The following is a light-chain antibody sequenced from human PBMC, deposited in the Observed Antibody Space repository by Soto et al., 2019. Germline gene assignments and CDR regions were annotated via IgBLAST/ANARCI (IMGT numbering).Light chain of an antibody. Sequence: DIKLTQSPSSLSASVGDRVTITGRATQNIGIYLNWYQQKWGKAPKLLIFAASTLQSGVPSRFRGSGSGTDFTLTISSLQPDDFATYFCQQSTSSLMYTFGQGTKLEMK. J-gene: IGKJ2*01. CDR3: QQSTSSLMYT. V-gene: IGKV1-39*01. CDR2: AAS. CDR1: QNIGIY.